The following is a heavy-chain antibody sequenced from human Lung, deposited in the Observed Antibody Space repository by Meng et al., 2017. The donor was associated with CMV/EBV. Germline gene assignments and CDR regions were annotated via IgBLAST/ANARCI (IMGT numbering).Heavy chain of an antibody. CDR3: ARTYYDFWNDCGGMDV. J-gene: IGHJ6*02. CDR1: GYTFTSYG. V-gene: IGHV1-18*01. D-gene: IGHD3-3*01. CDR2: ISAYNGNT. Sequence: ASVXVSXKTSGYTFTSYGISWVRQAPGQGLEWMGWISAYNGNTNYAQKLQGRVTMTTDTSTSTAYMELRSLRSDDTAVYYCARTYYDFWNDCGGMDVWGQGTTVTVSS.